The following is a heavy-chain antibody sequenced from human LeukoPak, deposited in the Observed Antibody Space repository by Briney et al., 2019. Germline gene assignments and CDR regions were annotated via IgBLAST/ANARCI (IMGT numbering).Heavy chain of an antibody. CDR1: GGPISNYY. V-gene: IGHV4-4*09. Sequence: SSETLSLTCTVSGGPISNYYWSWIRRPPGKGLEWIGYIYTSGSNNYNPSLQSRVTISVHTSKNQFSLKLSSVTAADTAVYYCARGYSSSSPFDYWGQGTLVTVSS. CDR2: IYTSGSN. D-gene: IGHD6-13*01. J-gene: IGHJ4*02. CDR3: ARGYSSSSPFDY.